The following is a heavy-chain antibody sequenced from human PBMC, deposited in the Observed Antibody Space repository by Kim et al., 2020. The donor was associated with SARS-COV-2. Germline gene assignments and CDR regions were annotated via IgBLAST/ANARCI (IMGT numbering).Heavy chain of an antibody. V-gene: IGHV1-69*13. D-gene: IGHD4-17*01. CDR3: ARDHKVTTSRLLGGMDV. J-gene: IGHJ6*02. CDR1: GGTFSSYA. CDR2: IIPIFGTA. Sequence: SVKVSCKASGGTFSSYAISWVRQAPGQGLEWMGGIIPIFGTANYAQKFQGRVTITADESTSTAYMELSSLRSEDTAVYYCARDHKVTTSRLLGGMDVWGQGTTVTVSS.